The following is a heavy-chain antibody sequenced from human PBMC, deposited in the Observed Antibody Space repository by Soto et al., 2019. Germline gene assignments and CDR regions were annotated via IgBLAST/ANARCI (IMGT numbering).Heavy chain of an antibody. D-gene: IGHD6-6*01. Sequence: PXGSLRLSCASSGFTFSSYAMSWVRQAPGKGLEWVSAISGSGGSTYYADSVKGRFTISRDNSKNTLYLQMNSLRAEDTAVYYCAKDKSAHVDYYYGMDVWGQGTTVTVSS. CDR2: ISGSGGST. V-gene: IGHV3-23*01. J-gene: IGHJ6*02. CDR3: AKDKSAHVDYYYGMDV. CDR1: GFTFSSYA.